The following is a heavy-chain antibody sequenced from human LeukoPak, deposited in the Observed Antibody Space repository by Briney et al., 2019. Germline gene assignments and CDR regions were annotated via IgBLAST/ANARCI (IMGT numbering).Heavy chain of an antibody. CDR3: ARGDIVVVPAAILVGWFNP. V-gene: IGHV4-61*02. CDR2: ISTSGST. J-gene: IGHJ5*02. CDR1: SASISSGSDY. D-gene: IGHD2-2*02. Sequence: SETLSLTCTVSSASISSGSDYWSGIRQPAGKGLEWIGRISTSGSTNYNPSLKSRVTISVDTSKNQFSLKLSSVTAADTAVYYCARGDIVVVPAAILVGWFNPWGQGTQVTVSS.